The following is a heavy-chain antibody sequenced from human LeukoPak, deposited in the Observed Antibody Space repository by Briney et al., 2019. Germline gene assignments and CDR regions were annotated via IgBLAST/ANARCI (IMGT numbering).Heavy chain of an antibody. CDR1: GGSFSGYY. J-gene: IGHJ4*02. V-gene: IGHV4-38-2*01. CDR2: IYHSGST. D-gene: IGHD3-3*01. Sequence: SETLSLTCAVYGGSFSGYYWGWIRQPPGKGLEWIGSIYHSGSTYYNPSLKSRVTISVDTSKNQFSLKLSSVTAADTAVYYCARGHRYYDFWSGYPWLAFDYWGQGTLVTVSS. CDR3: ARGHRYYDFWSGYPWLAFDY.